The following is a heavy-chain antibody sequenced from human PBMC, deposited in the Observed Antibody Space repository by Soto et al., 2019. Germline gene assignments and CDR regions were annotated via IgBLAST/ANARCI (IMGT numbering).Heavy chain of an antibody. J-gene: IGHJ6*02. CDR3: ARHGGDYIFYYYYGMDI. Sequence: VESLKISCKGSGYSFTSYCIRWVRQMPGKGLEWMGIIYPGDSDTRYSPSFQGQVTISADKSISTAYLQWSSLKASDTAMYYCARHGGDYIFYYYYGMDIWGQGTTVTVS. V-gene: IGHV5-51*01. D-gene: IGHD4-17*01. CDR1: GYSFTSYC. CDR2: IYPGDSDT.